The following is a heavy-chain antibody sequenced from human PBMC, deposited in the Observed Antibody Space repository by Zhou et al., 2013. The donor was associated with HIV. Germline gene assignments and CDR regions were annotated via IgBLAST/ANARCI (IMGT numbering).Heavy chain of an antibody. CDR1: GYPFSRYG. Sequence: QEQLEQPGVEVKKPGASVKVSCKASGYPFSRYGISWVRQAPGQGLEWMGWISGDNGDTNYAQKFQGKVTMTTDTLTNTAYLEFRSLKSDDTAVYYCARDGDSSGYYSFDYWGQGTLVTVSS. D-gene: IGHD3-22*01. V-gene: IGHV1-18*01. CDR2: ISGDNGDT. J-gene: IGHJ4*02. CDR3: ARDGDSSGYYSFDY.